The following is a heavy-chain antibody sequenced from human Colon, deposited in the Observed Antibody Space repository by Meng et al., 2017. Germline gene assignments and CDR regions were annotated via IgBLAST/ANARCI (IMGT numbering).Heavy chain of an antibody. CDR2: INHSGST. CDR1: GGSFSGYY. V-gene: IGHV4-34*01. D-gene: IGHD1-14*01. J-gene: IGHJ6*02. Sequence: SETLSLTCAVYGGSFSGYYWSWIRQPPGKGLEWIGEINHSGSTNYNPSLKSRVTIPVDTSKNQFSLKLSSVTAADTAVYYCARGPPRDLNYYYYGMDVWGQGTTVTVSS. CDR3: ARGPPRDLNYYYYGMDV.